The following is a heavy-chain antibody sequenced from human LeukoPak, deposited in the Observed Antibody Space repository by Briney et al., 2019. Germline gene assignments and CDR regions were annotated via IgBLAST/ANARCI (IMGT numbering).Heavy chain of an antibody. D-gene: IGHD2/OR15-2a*01. J-gene: IGHJ4*02. V-gene: IGHV3-30*18. CDR2: ISYDGSKK. CDR1: GFTFSSYG. CDR3: AKGPKYYLTPATTNFDY. Sequence: GGSLRLSCAATGFTFSSYGMHWVRHTPGKGLESVTIISYDGSKKYYADSVTGRFTISRDNSKNTLYLQMNGLRPEDTAVFYCAKGPKYYLTPATTNFDYWGQGTLVTVSS.